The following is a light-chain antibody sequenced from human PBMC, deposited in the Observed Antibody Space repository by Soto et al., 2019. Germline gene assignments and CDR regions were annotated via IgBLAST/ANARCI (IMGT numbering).Light chain of an antibody. CDR3: CSYAGSYTYV. Sequence: QSALTQPRSVSGSPGQSVTISCTGSSSDVGAYKYVSWYQQHPGMAPTVMIFDVSKRPPGVPDRFSGSKSGNTASLTISGLQAEDEADYYCCSYAGSYTYVFGTGTKLTVL. J-gene: IGLJ1*01. CDR2: DVS. CDR1: SSDVGAYKY. V-gene: IGLV2-11*01.